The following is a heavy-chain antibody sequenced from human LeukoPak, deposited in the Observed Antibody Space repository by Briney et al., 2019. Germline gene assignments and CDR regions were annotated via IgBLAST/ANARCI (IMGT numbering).Heavy chain of an antibody. V-gene: IGHV3-23*01. D-gene: IGHD2-21*02. Sequence: GGSLRLSCAATGITFSSYAMSWVRQAPGKGLEWVSAISGSGGSTYYADSVKGRFTISRDNSKNTLYLQMNSLRAEDTAVYYCAHTATLAYCGGDCYADAFDIWGQGTMVTVSS. CDR2: ISGSGGST. CDR1: GITFSSYA. J-gene: IGHJ3*02. CDR3: AHTATLAYCGGDCYADAFDI.